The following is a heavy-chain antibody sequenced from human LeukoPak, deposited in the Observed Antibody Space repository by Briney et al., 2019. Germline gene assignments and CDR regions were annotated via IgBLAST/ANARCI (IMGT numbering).Heavy chain of an antibody. V-gene: IGHV3-23*01. CDR2: ISGSGGST. CDR1: GFTFSSYA. Sequence: QPGGSLRLSCAASGFTFSSYAMSWVRQAPGKGLEWVSAISGSGGSTYYADSVKGRFTISRDNSKNTPYLQMNSLRAEDTAVYYCAKSKYDSSGYYLEGRFDYWGQGTLVTVSS. D-gene: IGHD3-22*01. J-gene: IGHJ4*02. CDR3: AKSKYDSSGYYLEGRFDY.